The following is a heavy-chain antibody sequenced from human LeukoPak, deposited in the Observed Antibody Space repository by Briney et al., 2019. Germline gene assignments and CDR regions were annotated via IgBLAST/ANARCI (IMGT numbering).Heavy chain of an antibody. Sequence: ASVKVSCKASGYTFTSYGISWVRQAPGQGLEWMGWISAYNGNTNYAQKFQGRVTMTRDTSISTAYMELSRLRSDDTAVYYCAREVVAAENWFDPWGQGTLVTVSS. J-gene: IGHJ5*02. CDR2: ISAYNGNT. V-gene: IGHV1-18*01. CDR3: AREVVAAENWFDP. CDR1: GYTFTSYG. D-gene: IGHD2-15*01.